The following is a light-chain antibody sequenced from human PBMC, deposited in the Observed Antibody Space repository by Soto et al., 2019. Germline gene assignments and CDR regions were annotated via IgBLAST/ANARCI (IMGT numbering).Light chain of an antibody. CDR3: QAWDSSNAII. Sequence: SYELTQPPSVSVSPGQTASITCSGDKLGDKYACWYQQKPGQSPVMVIYQDNKRPSGIPERFSGSNSGNTATLTISGTQTMDEADYYCQAWDSSNAIIFGGGTQLTVL. CDR1: KLGDKY. V-gene: IGLV3-1*01. CDR2: QDN. J-gene: IGLJ2*01.